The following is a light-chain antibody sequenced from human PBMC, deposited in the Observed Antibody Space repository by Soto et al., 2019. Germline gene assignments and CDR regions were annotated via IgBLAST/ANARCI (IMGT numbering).Light chain of an antibody. CDR3: QHFGSSSPIT. J-gene: IGKJ5*01. Sequence: EIVLTQSPGTLSLSPGERATLSCRASQSFSSTYLAWYQQKPGQAPRLLIYDASSRATGIPDRFSGGGSGTDFTLTISRLEPEDFAVYYCQHFGSSSPITFGQGTRLEI. CDR2: DAS. CDR1: QSFSSTY. V-gene: IGKV3-20*01.